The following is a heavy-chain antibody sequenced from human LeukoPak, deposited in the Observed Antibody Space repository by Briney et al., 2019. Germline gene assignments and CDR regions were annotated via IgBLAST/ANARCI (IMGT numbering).Heavy chain of an antibody. V-gene: IGHV4-38-2*02. CDR1: GYSISSGYY. Sequence: SETLSLTCTVSGYSISSGYYWGCIRQPPGKGLEWIGSIYHSGSTYYNPSLKSRVTISVDTSKNQFSLKLSSVTAADTALYYCARRDGYNAHAFDIWGQGTMVTVSS. J-gene: IGHJ3*02. CDR2: IYHSGST. CDR3: ARRDGYNAHAFDI. D-gene: IGHD5-24*01.